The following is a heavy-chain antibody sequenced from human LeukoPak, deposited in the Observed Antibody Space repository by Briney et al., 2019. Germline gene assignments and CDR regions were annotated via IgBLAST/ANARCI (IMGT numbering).Heavy chain of an antibody. D-gene: IGHD3-3*01. CDR3: ARHGPFWSGYSDY. J-gene: IGHJ4*02. Sequence: SETLSLTCTVSGGSISSDYWSWIRQPPGKGLEWIGRIYTRGSTNYNPSLKSRVTISVDTSKNQFSLKLSSVTAADTAVYYCARHGPFWSGYSDYWGQGTLVTVSS. CDR1: GGSISSDY. V-gene: IGHV4-4*08. CDR2: IYTRGST.